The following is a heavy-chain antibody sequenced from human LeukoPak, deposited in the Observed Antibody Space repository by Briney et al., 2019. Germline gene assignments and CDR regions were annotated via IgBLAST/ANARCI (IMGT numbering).Heavy chain of an antibody. J-gene: IGHJ4*02. CDR1: GGSISSSSYY. V-gene: IGHV4-39*01. CDR3: ARQAPLYSSGWYGYYFDY. CDR2: IYYSGST. D-gene: IGHD6-19*01. Sequence: SETPSLTCTVSGGSISSSSYYWGWIRQPPGKGLEWIGSIYYSGSTYYNPSLKSRVTISVDTSKNQFSLKLSSVTAADTAVYYCARQAPLYSSGWYGYYFDYWGQGTLVTVSS.